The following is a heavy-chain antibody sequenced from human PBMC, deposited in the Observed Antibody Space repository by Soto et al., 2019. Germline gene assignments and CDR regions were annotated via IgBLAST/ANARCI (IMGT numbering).Heavy chain of an antibody. CDR3: AKTSGGRIAVARIGAFAYFDY. J-gene: IGHJ4*02. CDR1: GLTFSSYA. Sequence: GGSLRLSCAASGLTFSSYAMSWVRQAPGKGLEWVSAISGSGGSTYYADSVKGRFTISRDNSKNTLYLQMNSLRAEDTAVYYCAKTSGGRIAVARIGAFAYFDYWGQGTLVTVSS. D-gene: IGHD6-19*01. V-gene: IGHV3-23*01. CDR2: ISGSGGST.